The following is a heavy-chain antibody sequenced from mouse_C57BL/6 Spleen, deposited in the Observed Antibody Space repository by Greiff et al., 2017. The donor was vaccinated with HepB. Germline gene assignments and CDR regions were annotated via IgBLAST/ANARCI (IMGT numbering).Heavy chain of an antibody. CDR3: AREPYYLDY. V-gene: IGHV1-82*01. J-gene: IGHJ2*01. Sequence: VPLKQSVPELVTPGASVTLSCKASGYAFSSYWMNWVKQRPGKGLKWIGRIYPGDGDTNYNGKFKCKATLTANKSSSTAYMQRSSLASDESAVYSCAREPYYLDYWGQGTTLTVSS. CDR1: GYAFSSYW. CDR2: IYPGDGDT.